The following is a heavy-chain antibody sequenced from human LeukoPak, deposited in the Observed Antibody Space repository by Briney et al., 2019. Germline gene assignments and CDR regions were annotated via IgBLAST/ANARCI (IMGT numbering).Heavy chain of an antibody. CDR2: IYYSGST. CDR3: ARVFVPAAIGYYFDY. Sequence: SETLSLTCTVSGGSISSGDYYWSWIRQPPGKGLEWIGYIYYSGSTYYNPSLKSRITISVDTSKNQFSLKLSSVTAADTAVYYCARVFVPAAIGYYFDYWGQGTLVTVSS. V-gene: IGHV4-30-4*08. D-gene: IGHD2-2*01. J-gene: IGHJ4*02. CDR1: GGSISSGDYY.